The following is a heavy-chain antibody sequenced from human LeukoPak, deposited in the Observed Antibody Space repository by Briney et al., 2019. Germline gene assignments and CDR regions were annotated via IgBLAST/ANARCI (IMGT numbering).Heavy chain of an antibody. Sequence: SETLSLTCTVSGGSITSGGYYWGWIRQPPGKGLEWIGSVYYSGSIHYNPSLKSRVTISVDTSKNQFSLKLSSVTAADTAVYYCARKGDYYYDSWNRGSWFDPWGQGTLVTVSS. J-gene: IGHJ5*02. D-gene: IGHD3-22*01. CDR2: VYYSGSI. CDR3: ARKGDYYYDSWNRGSWFDP. CDR1: GGSITSGGYY. V-gene: IGHV4-39*07.